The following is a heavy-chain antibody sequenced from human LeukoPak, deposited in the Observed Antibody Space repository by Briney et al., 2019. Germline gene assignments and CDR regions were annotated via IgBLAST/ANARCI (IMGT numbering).Heavy chain of an antibody. Sequence: ASVKASCKASGYTLTSYYMHWVRQAPGQGLEWMGIINPSGGSTSYAQKFQGRVTMTRDTSTSTVYMELSSLRSEDTAVYYCARSPLEAAVAVMGDYWGQGTLVTVSS. CDR1: GYTLTSYY. J-gene: IGHJ4*02. D-gene: IGHD6-19*01. CDR2: INPSGGST. CDR3: ARSPLEAAVAVMGDY. V-gene: IGHV1-46*01.